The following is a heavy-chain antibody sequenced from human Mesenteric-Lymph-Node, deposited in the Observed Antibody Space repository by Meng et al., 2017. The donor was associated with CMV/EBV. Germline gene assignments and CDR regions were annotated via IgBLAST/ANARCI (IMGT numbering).Heavy chain of an antibody. CDR1: GGSISGSSYS. V-gene: IGHV4-39*01. CDR2: IYYSGST. D-gene: IGHD3-10*01. CDR3: ARPHYYGSGSSPWFDP. Sequence: QLQLQESGPGLVKPSETLSLTCTVSGGSISGSSYSWGWIRQPPGKGLEWIGSIYYSGSTYYNPSLKSRVTISVDTSKNQFSLKLSSVTAADTAVYYCARPHYYGSGSSPWFDPWGQGTLVTVSS. J-gene: IGHJ5*02.